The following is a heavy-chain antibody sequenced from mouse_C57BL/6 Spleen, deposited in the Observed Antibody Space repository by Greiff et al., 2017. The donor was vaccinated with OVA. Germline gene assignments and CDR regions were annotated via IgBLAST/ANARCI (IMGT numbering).Heavy chain of an antibody. V-gene: IGHV3-6*01. D-gene: IGHD2-4*01. CDR2: ISYDGSN. CDR1: GYSITSGYY. Sequence: LQESGPGLVKPSQSLSLTCSVTGYSITSGYYWNWIRQFPGNKLEWMGYISYDGSNNYNPSLKNRISITRDTSKNQFFLKLNSVTTEDTATYYCARGYDYDGRDWGQGTLVTVSA. CDR3: ARGYDYDGRD. J-gene: IGHJ3*01.